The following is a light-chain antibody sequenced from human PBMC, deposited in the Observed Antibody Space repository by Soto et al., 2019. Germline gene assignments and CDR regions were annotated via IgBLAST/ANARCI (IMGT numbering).Light chain of an antibody. Sequence: QSVLTQPASVSGSPGQSITISCTGTSSDVGAHKYVSWYQQHPGKAPKLIIYEVSDRPSGVSPRFSGSKSGNTASLTISGLQAEDEAHYYCSSYTSSSTLGFGGGTKLTVL. CDR3: SSYTSSSTLG. CDR1: SSDVGAHKY. J-gene: IGLJ3*02. V-gene: IGLV2-14*01. CDR2: EVS.